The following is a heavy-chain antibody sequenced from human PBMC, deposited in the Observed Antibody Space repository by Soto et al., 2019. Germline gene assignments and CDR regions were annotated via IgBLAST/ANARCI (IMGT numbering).Heavy chain of an antibody. CDR2: IYPGYSAT. J-gene: IGHJ6*02. Sequence: GQSLNISGVGCVYSFPKYWIAGVRQMPGKGREWMGIIYPGYSATRYSPSLEGRVTMSVDKSTSTAYLQWISLKASDTAMYYCARPLRAESSGYGMDVWGQGTTVTVSS. CDR1: VYSFPKYW. CDR3: ARPLRAESSGYGMDV. D-gene: IGHD3-22*01. V-gene: IGHV5-51*01.